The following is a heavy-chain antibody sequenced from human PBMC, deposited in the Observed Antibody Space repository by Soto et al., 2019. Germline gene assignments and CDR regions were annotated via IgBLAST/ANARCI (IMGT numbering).Heavy chain of an antibody. CDR2: ISAYNGNT. CDR3: ARDIVYYYDSSGYIFDY. V-gene: IGHV1-18*04. Sequence: ASVKVSCKASGYTFTSYGISWVRRAPGQGLEWMGWISAYNGNTNYAQKLQGRVTMTTDTSTSTAYMELRSLRSDDTAVYYCARDIVYYYDSSGYIFDYWGQGTLVTVSS. D-gene: IGHD3-22*01. J-gene: IGHJ4*02. CDR1: GYTFTSYG.